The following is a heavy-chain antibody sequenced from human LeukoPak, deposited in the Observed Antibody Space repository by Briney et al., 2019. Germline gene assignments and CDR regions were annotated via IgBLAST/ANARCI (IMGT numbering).Heavy chain of an antibody. CDR3: ARGRTPYYDILTGYPNYYYGMGV. V-gene: IGHV1-8*02. D-gene: IGHD3-9*01. J-gene: IGHJ6*02. Sequence: VASVKVSCKASGGTFSSYAISWVRQATGQGLEWMGWMNPNSGNTGYAQKFQGRVTMTRNTSISTAYMELSSLRSEDTAVYYCARGRTPYYDILTGYPNYYYGMGVWGQGTTVTVSS. CDR2: MNPNSGNT. CDR1: GGTFSSYA.